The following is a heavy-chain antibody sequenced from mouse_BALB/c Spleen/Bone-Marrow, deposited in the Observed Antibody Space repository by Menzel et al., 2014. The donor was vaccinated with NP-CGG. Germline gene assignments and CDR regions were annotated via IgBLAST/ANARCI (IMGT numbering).Heavy chain of an antibody. V-gene: IGHV1S81*02. J-gene: IGHJ3*01. CDR1: GYTFTSYY. Sequence: QVQLKQSGAELVEPGASVKLSCKASGYTFTSYYIYWVKQRPGQGLEWIGEINPSNGGTNFNEKFKSKATLTVDKPSSTPYMQLSSLTSEDSAVYYCTRSNGNWFAYWGQGTLVTVSA. D-gene: IGHD2-1*01. CDR3: TRSNGNWFAY. CDR2: INPSNGGT.